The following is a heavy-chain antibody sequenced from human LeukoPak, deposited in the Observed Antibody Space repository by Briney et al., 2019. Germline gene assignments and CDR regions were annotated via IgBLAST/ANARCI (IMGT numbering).Heavy chain of an antibody. J-gene: IGHJ4*02. CDR1: GGSISSYY. CDR2: INHSGST. Sequence: SETLSLTCTVSGGSISSYYWSWIRQPPGKGLEWIGEINHSGSTNYNPSLKSRVTISVDTSKNQFSLKLSSVTAADTAVYYCARAGIAAALNFDYWGQGTLVTVSS. CDR3: ARAGIAAALNFDY. D-gene: IGHD6-13*01. V-gene: IGHV4-34*01.